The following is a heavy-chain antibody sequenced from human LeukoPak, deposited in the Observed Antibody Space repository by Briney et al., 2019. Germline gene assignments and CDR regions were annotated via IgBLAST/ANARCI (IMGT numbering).Heavy chain of an antibody. CDR1: GYTFTGYY. Sequence: ASVKVSCKASGYTFTGYYMHWVRQAPGQGLEWMGWINPNSGGTNYAQKFQGRVTMTTDTSTSTAYMELRSLRSDDTAVYYCAKSLPTSYYDSSGYGTFDWFDPWGQGTLVTVSS. CDR2: INPNSGGT. CDR3: AKSLPTSYYDSSGYGTFDWFDP. V-gene: IGHV1-2*02. D-gene: IGHD3-22*01. J-gene: IGHJ5*02.